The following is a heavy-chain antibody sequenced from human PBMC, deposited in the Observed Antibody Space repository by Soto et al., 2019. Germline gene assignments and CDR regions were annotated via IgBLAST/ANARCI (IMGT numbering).Heavy chain of an antibody. J-gene: IGHJ6*03. V-gene: IGHV1-24*01. Sequence: VVPVKVSSKVSGFTLAYLSMHWVRQAHGKGLEWMGGFDPEDGETIYAQKFQGRVTMTEDTSTDTAYMELSSLRSEDTAVYYCATETTVTTSDYYYYYYMDVWGRGTTVTVSS. CDR3: ATETTVTTSDYYYYYYMDV. CDR1: GFTLAYLS. D-gene: IGHD4-4*01. CDR2: FDPEDGET.